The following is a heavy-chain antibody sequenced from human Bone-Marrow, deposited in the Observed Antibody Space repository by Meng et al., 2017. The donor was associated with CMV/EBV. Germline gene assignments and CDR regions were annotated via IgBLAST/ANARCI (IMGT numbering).Heavy chain of an antibody. CDR3: ARDRPYCSSTSCFPTEYNWFDP. Sequence: SVKVSCKASGGTFSSYAISWVRQAPGQGLEWMGGIIPIFSTTNYAQKFQGRVTITTDESTSTAYMELSSLRSEDTAVYYCARDRPYCSSTSCFPTEYNWFDPWGQGTLVTASS. J-gene: IGHJ5*02. CDR1: GGTFSSYA. CDR2: IIPIFSTT. V-gene: IGHV1-69*05. D-gene: IGHD2-2*01.